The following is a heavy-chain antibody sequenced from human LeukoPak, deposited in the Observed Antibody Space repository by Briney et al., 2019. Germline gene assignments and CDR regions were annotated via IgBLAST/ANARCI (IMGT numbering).Heavy chain of an antibody. Sequence: VASLKVSCKASRYTFTGYYMRWVRQAPGQRLEWMGWINPNNGDTNYAQKYQGTVTMTRDRSITTVYKELSRLRSDDTAVYFCASVWTITGWYNNWFDPWGQGTLVTVSS. CDR2: INPNNGDT. CDR3: ASVWTITGWYNNWFDP. CDR1: RYTFTGYY. V-gene: IGHV1-2*02. J-gene: IGHJ5*02. D-gene: IGHD6-19*01.